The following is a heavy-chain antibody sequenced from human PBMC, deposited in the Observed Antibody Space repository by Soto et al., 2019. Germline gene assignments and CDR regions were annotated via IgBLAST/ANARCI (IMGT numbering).Heavy chain of an antibody. V-gene: IGHV3-73*01. Sequence: LRLSCAASGFTFSVSTMHWVRQAPGEGLEWVGRIRSNPKTYATAYSASLQGRVIISRDDSKNTAYLQMNSLKTDDTAVYYCARVRGELKSAFDIWGQGTMVTVSS. D-gene: IGHD3-10*01. CDR3: ARVRGELKSAFDI. CDR2: IRSNPKTYAT. CDR1: GFTFSVST. J-gene: IGHJ3*02.